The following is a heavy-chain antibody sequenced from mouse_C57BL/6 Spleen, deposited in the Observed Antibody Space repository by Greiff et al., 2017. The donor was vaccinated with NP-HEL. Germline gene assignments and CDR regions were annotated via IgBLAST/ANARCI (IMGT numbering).Heavy chain of an antibody. Sequence: EVKLVESGGGLVKPGGSLKLSCAASGFTFRSYAMSWVRQTPEKRLEWVATISDGGSYTYYPDNVKGRFTISRDNAKNNLYLQMSHLKSEDTAMYYCAREGGYYDYDGVFDYWGQGTTLTVSS. CDR3: AREGGYYDYDGVFDY. V-gene: IGHV5-4*01. CDR1: GFTFRSYA. J-gene: IGHJ2*01. CDR2: ISDGGSYT. D-gene: IGHD2-4*01.